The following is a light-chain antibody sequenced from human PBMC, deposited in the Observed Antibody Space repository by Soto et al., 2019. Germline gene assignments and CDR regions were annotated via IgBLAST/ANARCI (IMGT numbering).Light chain of an antibody. J-gene: IGKJ3*01. CDR1: QDISNY. CDR2: DAS. CDR3: QQYDNLPLFT. Sequence: DIQMTQSPSSLSASVGDRVTITCQASQDISNYLNWYQQKPGKAPKLLIYDASNLGTGVPSRFSGSGSGTDFTFTISSLQPEDSATYYCQQYDNLPLFTFGPGTKVDIK. V-gene: IGKV1-33*01.